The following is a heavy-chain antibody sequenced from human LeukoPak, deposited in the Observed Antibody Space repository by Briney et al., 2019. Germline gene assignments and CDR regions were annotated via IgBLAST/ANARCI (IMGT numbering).Heavy chain of an antibody. CDR2: VSDGGRT. J-gene: IGHJ4*02. Sequence: SETLSLTCSVSGGSITSYYWSWIRQLPGKGLEWIGHVSDGGRTNYSPSLRSRVSISVDTSKNQFSLKLNSVTAADTAVYFCARASTTFDDWGQGTLVTVSS. CDR3: ARASTTFDD. CDR1: GGSITSYY. D-gene: IGHD1-14*01. V-gene: IGHV4-59*01.